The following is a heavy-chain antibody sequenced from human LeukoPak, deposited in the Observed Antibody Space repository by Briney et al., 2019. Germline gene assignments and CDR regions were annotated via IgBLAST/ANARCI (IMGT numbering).Heavy chain of an antibody. J-gene: IGHJ4*02. CDR2: IYYSGST. CDR3: ARELADSGYDYFED. V-gene: IGHV4-31*03. D-gene: IGHD5-12*01. CDR1: GGSISSGGYY. Sequence: RASETLSLTCTVSGGSISSGGYYWSWIRQHPGKGLEWIGYIYYSGSTYYNPSLKSRVTISVDTSKNQFSLKLSSVTAADTAVYYCARELADSGYDYFEDWGQGTLVTVSS.